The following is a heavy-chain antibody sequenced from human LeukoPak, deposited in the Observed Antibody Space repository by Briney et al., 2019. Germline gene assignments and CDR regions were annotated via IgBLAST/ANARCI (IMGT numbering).Heavy chain of an antibody. CDR2: LYRGGST. J-gene: IGHJ4*02. D-gene: IGHD6-13*01. CDR3: ARGYSSSPYSFDF. CDR1: GFTVSGNY. V-gene: IGHV3-53*01. Sequence: PGGSLRLSCAASGFTVSGNYMSWVRHAPGKGLEWVSILYRGGSTYYSDSVKGRFTISRDNSKNTLYLQMNSLRAEDTAVYYCARGYSSSPYSFDFWGQGTLVSVSS.